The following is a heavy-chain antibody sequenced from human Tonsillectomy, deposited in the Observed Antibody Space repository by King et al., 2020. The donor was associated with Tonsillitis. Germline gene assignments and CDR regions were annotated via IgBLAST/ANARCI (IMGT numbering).Heavy chain of an antibody. Sequence: VQLVESGGGVVQPGRSLRLSCAASGFSFSTSGMHWVRQAPGKGLEWVALISYDGSTKYYGDSVKGRFTISRDNFKNTLYLEMTSLKAEDTAVYYCAKDLTGGDNSYYHMDVWGKGTTVTGSS. V-gene: IGHV3-30*18. CDR1: GFSFSTSG. CDR3: AKDLTGGDNSYYHMDV. CDR2: ISYDGSTK. J-gene: IGHJ6*03. D-gene: IGHD7-27*01.